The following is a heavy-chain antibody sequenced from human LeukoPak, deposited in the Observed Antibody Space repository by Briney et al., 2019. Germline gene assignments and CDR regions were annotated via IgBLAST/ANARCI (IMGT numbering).Heavy chain of an antibody. D-gene: IGHD1-26*01. Sequence: ETLXXTXAVYGGSFSGYYWSWIRQPPGKGLEWIGEINHSGSTNYNPSLKSRVTISVDTSKNQFSLKLSSVTAADTAVYYCAXEXYSGSYSWXXNXFDPWGXGTLVTVSS. J-gene: IGHJ5*02. CDR1: GGSFSGYY. CDR2: INHSGST. V-gene: IGHV4-34*01. CDR3: AXEXYSGSYSWXXNXFDP.